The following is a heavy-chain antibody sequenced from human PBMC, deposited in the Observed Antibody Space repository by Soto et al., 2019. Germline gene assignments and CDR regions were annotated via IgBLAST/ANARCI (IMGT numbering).Heavy chain of an antibody. D-gene: IGHD2-21*02. CDR2: INAGNGNT. CDR3: ARSIVVVTALDY. V-gene: IGHV1-3*01. Sequence: APGQRLEWMGWINAGNGNTKYSQKFQGRVTITRDTSASTAYMELSSLRSEDTAVYYCARSIVVVTALDYWGQGTLVIVSS. J-gene: IGHJ4*02.